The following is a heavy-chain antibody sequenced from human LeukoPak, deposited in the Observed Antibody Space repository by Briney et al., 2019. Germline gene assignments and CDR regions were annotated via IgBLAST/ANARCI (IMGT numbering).Heavy chain of an antibody. CDR1: GGSISSSSYY. CDR3: ASPGHSYGYDYGDRLYPGSYYYMDV. J-gene: IGHJ6*03. Sequence: SETLSLTCTVSGGSISSSSYYWGWIRQPPGKGLEWIGSIYYSGSTYYNPSLKSRVTISVDTSKNQFSLKLSSVTAADTAVYYCASPGHSYGYDYGDRLYPGSYYYMDVWGKGTTVTVSS. D-gene: IGHD5-18*01. V-gene: IGHV4-39*01. CDR2: IYYSGST.